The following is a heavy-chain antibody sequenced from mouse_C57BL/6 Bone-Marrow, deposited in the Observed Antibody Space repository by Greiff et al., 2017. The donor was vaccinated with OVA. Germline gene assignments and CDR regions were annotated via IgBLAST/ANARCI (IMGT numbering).Heavy chain of an antibody. D-gene: IGHD1-1*01. CDR3: ARHWEDLF. CDR1: GFTFSSYG. Sequence: EVKLVESGGDLVKPGGSLKLSCAASGFTFSSYGMSWVRQTPDKRLEWVATISSGGSYTYYPDSVKGRFTISRDHATNTLYLQMSSLKSEDTAMYYCARHWEDLFGGQGTSVTVSS. J-gene: IGHJ4*01. CDR2: ISSGGSYT. V-gene: IGHV5-6*01.